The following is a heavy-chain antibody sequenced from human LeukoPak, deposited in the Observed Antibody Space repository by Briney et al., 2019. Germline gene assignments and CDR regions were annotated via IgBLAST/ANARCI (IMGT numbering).Heavy chain of an antibody. CDR1: GYTFTAYY. Sequence: GASVKVSCKASGYTFTAYYIHWVRQAPGQGLEWIGWINPNSGGTNYAQKFQGRVTMTTDTSTSIAYMELRSLRSDDTAVYYCARDRSWGYIDAFNIWGQGTMVTVSS. CDR2: INPNSGGT. V-gene: IGHV1-2*02. J-gene: IGHJ3*02. CDR3: ARDRSWGYIDAFNI. D-gene: IGHD5-24*01.